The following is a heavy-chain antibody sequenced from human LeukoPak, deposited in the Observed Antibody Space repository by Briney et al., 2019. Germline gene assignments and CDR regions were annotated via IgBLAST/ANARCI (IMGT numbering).Heavy chain of an antibody. CDR3: ARGGRYYYDSSGSTYYYYYMDV. CDR2: ISAYNGNT. J-gene: IGHJ6*03. D-gene: IGHD3-22*01. Sequence: ASVKVSCKASGYTFTSYGISWVRQAPGQGLEWMGWISAYNGNTNYAQKLQGRVTMTTDTSTSTAYMELRSLRSDDTAVYYCARGGRYYYDSSGSTYYYYYMDVWGKGTTVTISS. V-gene: IGHV1-18*01. CDR1: GYTFTSYG.